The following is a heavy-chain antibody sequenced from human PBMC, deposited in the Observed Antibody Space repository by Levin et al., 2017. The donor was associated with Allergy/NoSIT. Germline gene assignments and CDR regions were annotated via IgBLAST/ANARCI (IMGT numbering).Heavy chain of an antibody. CDR1: GYTFTNYG. V-gene: IGHV1-18*01. J-gene: IGHJ4*02. CDR3: ARGYVRGDYGGNFGFDY. D-gene: IGHD4-23*01. CDR2: ISTYNGKT. Sequence: GGSLRLSCKTSGYTFTNYGVTWVRQAPGQGLECMGWISTYNGKTNYPQKVQGRVTVTTDTSTSTAYMELRGLISDDTAVYYCARGYVRGDYGGNFGFDYWGQGTLVTVSS.